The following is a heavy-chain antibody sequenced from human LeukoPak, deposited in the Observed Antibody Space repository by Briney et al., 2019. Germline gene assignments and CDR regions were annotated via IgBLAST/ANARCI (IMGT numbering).Heavy chain of an antibody. CDR2: IYYSGST. V-gene: IGHV4-59*08. Sequence: SETLSLTCTVSGGSISTYFWSWIRQPPGKGLEWSGHIYYSGSTTYNPSLKSRVAISVDASKNQFSLKLSSVTAADTAVYYCARHKTGGTYPLDYWGQGTLVTVSS. CDR1: GGSISTYF. D-gene: IGHD1-26*01. CDR3: ARHKTGGTYPLDY. J-gene: IGHJ4*02.